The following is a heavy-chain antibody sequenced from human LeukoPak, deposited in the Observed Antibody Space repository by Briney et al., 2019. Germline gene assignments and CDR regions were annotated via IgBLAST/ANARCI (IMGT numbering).Heavy chain of an antibody. CDR2: INPNSGGT. V-gene: IGHV1-2*02. CDR1: GYTFTGYY. Sequence: GASVKVSCKASGYTFTGYYMHWVRQAPGQGREWMGWINPNSGGTNYAQKFQGRVTMTRDTSISTAYMELSRLRSDDTAVYYCARVEKEITMVRGVPLYWGQGTLVTVSS. J-gene: IGHJ4*02. D-gene: IGHD3-10*01. CDR3: ARVEKEITMVRGVPLY.